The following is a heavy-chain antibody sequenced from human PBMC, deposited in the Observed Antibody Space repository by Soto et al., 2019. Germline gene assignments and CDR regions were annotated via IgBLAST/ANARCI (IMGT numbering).Heavy chain of an antibody. V-gene: IGHV3-21*01. CDR1: GFTFSSYS. J-gene: IGHJ6*02. CDR3: ARDVGPPLVGAPYGMDV. D-gene: IGHD1-26*01. Sequence: EGSLRLSCAASGFTFSSYSMNWVRQAPGKGLEWVSSISSSSSYIYYADSVKGRFTISRDNAKNSLYLQMNSLRAEDTAVYYCARDVGPPLVGAPYGMDVWGQGTTVTVSS. CDR2: ISSSSSYI.